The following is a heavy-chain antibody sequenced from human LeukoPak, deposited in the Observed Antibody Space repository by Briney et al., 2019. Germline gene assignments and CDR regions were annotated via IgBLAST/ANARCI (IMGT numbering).Heavy chain of an antibody. CDR2: ITSGNTI. J-gene: IGHJ4*02. CDR1: GFIFSDYY. V-gene: IGHV3-11*01. CDR3: ARRSDFYDSSGYYYVNYFDY. D-gene: IGHD3-22*01. Sequence: GGSLRLSCAASGFIFSDYYMSWIRQAPGKGLEWVSYITSGNTIYYADSVKGRFTISRDNAKNPLYLQMNSLRAEDTAVYYCARRSDFYDSSGYYYVNYFDYWGQGTLVTVSS.